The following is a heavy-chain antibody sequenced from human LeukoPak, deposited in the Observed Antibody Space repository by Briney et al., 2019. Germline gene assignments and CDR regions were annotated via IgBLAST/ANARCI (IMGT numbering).Heavy chain of an antibody. CDR2: FDPEDGET. J-gene: IGHJ4*02. CDR3: ATIGSSGYAYFDY. D-gene: IGHD3-22*01. CDR1: GYTLTELS. Sequence: ASVTVSCKVSGYTLTELSMHWVRQAPGKGLEWMGGFDPEDGETIYAQKFQGRVTMTEDTSTDTAYMELSSLRSEDTAVYYCATIGSSGYAYFDYWGQGTLVTVSS. V-gene: IGHV1-24*01.